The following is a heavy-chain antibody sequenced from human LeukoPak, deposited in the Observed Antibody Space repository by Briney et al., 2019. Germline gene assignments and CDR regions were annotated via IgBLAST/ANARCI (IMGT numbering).Heavy chain of an antibody. V-gene: IGHV4-39*07. CDR1: GGSISSSSYY. CDR3: ASFWSSSIAAAGFDY. Sequence: PSETLSLTCTVSGGSISSSSYYWGWTRQPPGKGLEWIGSIYYSGSTYYNPSLKSRVTISVDTSKNQFSLKLSSVTAADTAVYYCASFWSSSIAAAGFDYWGQGTLVTVSS. CDR2: IYYSGST. J-gene: IGHJ4*02. D-gene: IGHD6-13*01.